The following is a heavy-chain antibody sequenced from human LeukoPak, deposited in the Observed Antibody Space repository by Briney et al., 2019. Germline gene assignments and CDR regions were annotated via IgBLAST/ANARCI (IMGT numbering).Heavy chain of an antibody. V-gene: IGHV1-2*02. Sequence: ASVKVSCKASGYTFTDYYMHWVRQAPGQGLEWMGWINPHSGGTNYAQKFQGRVTMTRDTSITTAYMDLSRLRSDDTAVYYCARSAEGSSWVEFDYWGQGTLVSVSS. CDR2: INPHSGGT. CDR3: ARSAEGSSWVEFDY. D-gene: IGHD6-13*01. CDR1: GYTFTDYY. J-gene: IGHJ4*02.